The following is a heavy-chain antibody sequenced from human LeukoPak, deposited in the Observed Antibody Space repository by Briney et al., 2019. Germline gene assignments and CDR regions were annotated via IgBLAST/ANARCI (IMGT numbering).Heavy chain of an antibody. J-gene: IGHJ4*02. V-gene: IGHV3-64*01. CDR1: GFTFSSYA. CDR3: ARGPSGVGFDY. CDR2: ISSNGGST. Sequence: GGSLRLSCAASGFTFSSYAMHWVRQAPGKGLEYASAISSNGGSTYYANSVKGRFTISRDNSKNTLYLQMGSLRAEDMAVYYCARGPSGVGFDYWGQGTLVTVSS. D-gene: IGHD3-10*01.